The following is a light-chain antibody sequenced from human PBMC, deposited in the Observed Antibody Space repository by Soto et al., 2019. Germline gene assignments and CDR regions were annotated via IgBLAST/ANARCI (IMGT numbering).Light chain of an antibody. V-gene: IGKV1-33*01. J-gene: IGKJ5*01. Sequence: DIQMTQSPSSLSASVGDRFTITCQASQDISNYLNWYQQKLGKAPKLLIYDASNLETGVPSRFCGSGSGTDFTFTISSLQPEDIATYYCQQYSHLITFGQGTRLEIK. CDR3: QQYSHLIT. CDR2: DAS. CDR1: QDISNY.